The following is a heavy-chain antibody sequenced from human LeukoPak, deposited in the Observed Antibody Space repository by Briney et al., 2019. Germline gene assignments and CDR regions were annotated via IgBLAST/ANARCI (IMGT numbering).Heavy chain of an antibody. J-gene: IGHJ4*02. Sequence: GGSLRLSWAASGFTFSSYWMSWVRQAPGKGLEWVANIKQDGSEKYYVDSVKGRFTISRDNAKNSLYLQMNSLRAEDTAVYYCARDGPYYDFWSGYYSYYFDYWGQGTLVTVSS. D-gene: IGHD3-3*01. CDR2: IKQDGSEK. CDR3: ARDGPYYDFWSGYYSYYFDY. CDR1: GFTFSSYW. V-gene: IGHV3-7*01.